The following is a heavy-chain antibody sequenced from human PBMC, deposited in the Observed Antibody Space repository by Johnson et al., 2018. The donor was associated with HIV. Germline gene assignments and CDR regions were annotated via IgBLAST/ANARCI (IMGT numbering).Heavy chain of an antibody. CDR3: AKDKDSSSWSGEDAFDI. CDR1: GFTFDDYA. CDR2: ISWNSGSI. J-gene: IGHJ3*02. D-gene: IGHD6-13*01. V-gene: IGHV3-9*01. Sequence: VQLVESGVGLVQPGRSLRLSCAASGFTFDDYAMHWVRQAPGKGLEWVSGISWNSGSIGYADSVKGRFTISRDNAKNSLYLQMNSLGAGDTALYYCAKDKDSSSWSGEDAFDIWGQGTMVTVSS.